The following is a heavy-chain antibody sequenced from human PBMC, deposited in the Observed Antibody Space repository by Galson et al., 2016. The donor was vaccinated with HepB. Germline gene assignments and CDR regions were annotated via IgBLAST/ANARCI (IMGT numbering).Heavy chain of an antibody. Sequence: RLSCAASGFTFSHSALTWIRQAPGKGLEWVSTISGNGGETFYADSVRGRFTISRDNSWNTLPLQMNSLRAEDTALYYCAKGGHYSPFDPWGQGTLVTVSS. CDR1: GFTFSHSA. V-gene: IGHV3-23*01. D-gene: IGHD2-21*01. CDR3: AKGGHYSPFDP. CDR2: ISGNGGET. J-gene: IGHJ5*02.